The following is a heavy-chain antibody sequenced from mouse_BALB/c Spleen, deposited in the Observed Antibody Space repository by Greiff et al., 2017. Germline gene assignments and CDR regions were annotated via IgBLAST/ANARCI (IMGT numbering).Heavy chain of an antibody. CDR1: GFTFSSYA. CDR2: ISSGGST. Sequence: EVMLVESGGGLVKPGGSLKLSCAASGFTFSSYAMSWVRQTPEKRLEWVASISSGGSTYYPDSVKGRFTISRDNARNILYLQMSSLRSEDTAMYYCAREISPYGNYLDYWGQGTSVTVSS. V-gene: IGHV5-6-5*01. CDR3: AREISPYGNYLDY. J-gene: IGHJ4*01. D-gene: IGHD2-10*02.